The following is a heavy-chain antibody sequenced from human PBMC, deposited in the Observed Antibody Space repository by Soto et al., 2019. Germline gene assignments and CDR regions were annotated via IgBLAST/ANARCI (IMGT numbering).Heavy chain of an antibody. CDR3: ARESGYSSGWYLNPPPDY. CDR2: IWYDGSNK. Sequence: RLSCAASGFTFSSYGMHWVRQAPGKGLEWVAVIWYDGSNKYYADSVKGRFTISRDNSKNTLYLQMNSLRAEDTAVYYCARESGYSSGWYLNPPPDYWGQGTLVTVSS. J-gene: IGHJ4*02. D-gene: IGHD6-19*01. CDR1: GFTFSSYG. V-gene: IGHV3-33*01.